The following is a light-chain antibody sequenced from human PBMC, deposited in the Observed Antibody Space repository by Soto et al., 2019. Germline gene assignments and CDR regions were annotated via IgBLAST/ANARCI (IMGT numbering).Light chain of an antibody. CDR2: DDD. CDR3: QSYDTTVQAMI. J-gene: IGLJ2*01. CDR1: SGSIATNY. V-gene: IGLV6-57*04. Sequence: NFMLTQPHSVSESLGKTVIITYTRNSGSIATNYVQWYQLRPGSAPTTVIYDDDDRPSGVPDRFSGSIDPSSNSASLTFSGLQTEDEADYYCQSYDTTVQAMIFGGGTKVTVL.